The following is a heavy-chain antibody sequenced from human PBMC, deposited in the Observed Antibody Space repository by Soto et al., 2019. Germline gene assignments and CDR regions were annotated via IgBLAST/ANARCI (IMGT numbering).Heavy chain of an antibody. CDR1: GFSFSSYS. D-gene: IGHD5-18*01. CDR3: AKWDGYGDH. Sequence: EVQLLESGGDLVQPGGSLRLSCAAFGFSFSSYSFTWVRQAPGKGLEWVAGISIGGDKTWHADSVKGRFTISRDNSKNTVYLQMKSLRVDDTAVYYCAKWDGYGDHWGQGTLVTVSS. CDR2: ISIGGDKT. J-gene: IGHJ5*02. V-gene: IGHV3-23*01.